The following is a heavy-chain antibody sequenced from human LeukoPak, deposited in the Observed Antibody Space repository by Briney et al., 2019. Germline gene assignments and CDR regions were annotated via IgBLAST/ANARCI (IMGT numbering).Heavy chain of an antibody. V-gene: IGHV3-9*01. Sequence: GGSLRLSCVGSGFNFEDYAIHWVRQIPGKGLEWVTGISWNSGAIGFVDSVRGRFTISRDNAKNTLYLQMNSLRVEDTAVYYCAKERKLLPFDYWGQGTLVTVSS. J-gene: IGHJ4*02. CDR1: GFNFEDYA. CDR3: AKERKLLPFDY. CDR2: ISWNSGAI. D-gene: IGHD2-15*01.